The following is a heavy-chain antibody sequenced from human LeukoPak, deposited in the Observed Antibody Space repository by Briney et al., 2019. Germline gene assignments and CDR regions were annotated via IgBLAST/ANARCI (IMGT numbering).Heavy chain of an antibody. CDR2: INPNSGGT. D-gene: IGHD6-13*01. Sequence: ASVKVSCKASGYNFTGYYMHWVRQAPGQGLEWMGWINPNSGGTNYAQKFQGWVTMTRDTSISTAYMELSRLRSDDTAVYYCARGGGLAAAALDLLDYWGQGTLVTVSS. J-gene: IGHJ4*02. V-gene: IGHV1-2*04. CDR1: GYNFTGYY. CDR3: ARGGGLAAAALDLLDY.